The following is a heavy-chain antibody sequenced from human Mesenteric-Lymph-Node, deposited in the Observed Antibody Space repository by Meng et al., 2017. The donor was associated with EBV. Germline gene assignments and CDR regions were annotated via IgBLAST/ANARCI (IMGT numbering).Heavy chain of an antibody. CDR3: ARGGYSGYGFDY. Sequence: EVQLVESGGXLVKPGRPXRLSCAASGFTFSTYGMNWVRQAPGKGLEWVSYISSSSSYIYYADSVKGRFTISRDNAKSSLYLQMNTLRAEDTAVYYCARGGYSGYGFDYWGQGTLVTVSS. CDR1: GFTFSTYG. J-gene: IGHJ4*02. D-gene: IGHD5-12*01. CDR2: ISSSSSYI. V-gene: IGHV3-21*01.